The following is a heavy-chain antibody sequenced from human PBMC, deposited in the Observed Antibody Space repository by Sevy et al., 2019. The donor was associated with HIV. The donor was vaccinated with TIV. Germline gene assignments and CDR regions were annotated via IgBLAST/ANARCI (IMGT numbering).Heavy chain of an antibody. V-gene: IGHV3-53*01. CDR2: IYSGGGT. CDR3: ARGVPKYYFDY. Sequence: GGSLRLSCAASGFTFRTYWMNWVRQAPGKGLEWVSVIYSGGGTYYADSVKGRFTISRDNSKNTLIFQMNSLRADDTAVYYCARGVPKYYFDYWGQGTLVTVSS. J-gene: IGHJ4*02. D-gene: IGHD3-10*02. CDR1: GFTFRTYW.